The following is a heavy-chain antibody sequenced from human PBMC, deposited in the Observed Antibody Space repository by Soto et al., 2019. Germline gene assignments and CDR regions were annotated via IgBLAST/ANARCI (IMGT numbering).Heavy chain of an antibody. CDR3: VKDNMVRGVIGYYDY. Sequence: EMQLLESGGGLVQPGGSLRLSCAASGFTFRSYAMSWVRQAPGKGLEWVSAISGSGGSTYYAGSVKGRFTISRDNSKNTLYLQMNSLGAEDTAVYYCVKDNMVRGVIGYYDYWGQGTLVTVSS. V-gene: IGHV3-23*01. D-gene: IGHD3-10*01. CDR2: ISGSGGST. J-gene: IGHJ4*02. CDR1: GFTFRSYA.